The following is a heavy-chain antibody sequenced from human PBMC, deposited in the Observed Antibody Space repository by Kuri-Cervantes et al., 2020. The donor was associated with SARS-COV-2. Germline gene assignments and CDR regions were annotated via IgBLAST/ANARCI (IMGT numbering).Heavy chain of an antibody. J-gene: IGHJ4*02. V-gene: IGHV4-59*01. CDR1: GGSISSYY. CDR3: ARGASYGDFDY. CDR2: IYFSGST. Sequence: SETLSLTCTVSGGSISSYYWSWIRQPPGKGLEWIGYIYFSGSTNYNPSLKSRVTISVDTSKNQFSLKLSSVTAADTAVYYCARGASYGDFDYWGQGTLVTVSS. D-gene: IGHD4-17*01.